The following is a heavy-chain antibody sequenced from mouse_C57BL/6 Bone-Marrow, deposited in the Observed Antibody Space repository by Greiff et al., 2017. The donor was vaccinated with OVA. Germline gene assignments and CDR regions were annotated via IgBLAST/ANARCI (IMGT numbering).Heavy chain of an antibody. V-gene: IGHV6-3*01. CDR2: IRLKSDNYAT. CDR3: TEEGVGAWFAY. D-gene: IGHD1-1*01. J-gene: IGHJ3*01. Sequence: EVKLEESGGGLVQPGGSMKLSCVASGFTFSNYWMNWVRQSPEKGLEWVAQIRLKSDNYATHYAESVKGRFTISRDDSKSSVYLQMNNLRAEDTVIYYCTEEGVGAWFAYWGEETLVTVSA. CDR1: GFTFSNYW.